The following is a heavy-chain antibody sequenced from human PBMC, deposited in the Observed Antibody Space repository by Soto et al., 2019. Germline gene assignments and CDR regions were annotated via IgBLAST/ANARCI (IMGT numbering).Heavy chain of an antibody. CDR2: IYNTGST. D-gene: IGHD2-21*01. Sequence: SETLSLTCTVSGGSISSGGYYLSWIRQHPGKGLEWIGYIYNTGSTYYNPSPKSRVIISVDTSKTQFSLRLSSVTAADAAVYYRARDIVSLRPADCGYYFYATGIRRRRTTFT. CDR1: GGSISSGGYY. CDR3: ARDIVSLRPADCGYYFYATGI. J-gene: IGHJ6*02. V-gene: IGHV4-31*03.